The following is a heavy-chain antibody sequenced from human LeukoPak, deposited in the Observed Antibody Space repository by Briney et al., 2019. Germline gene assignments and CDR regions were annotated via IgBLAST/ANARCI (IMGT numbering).Heavy chain of an antibody. D-gene: IGHD6-19*01. V-gene: IGHV4-34*01. CDR1: GGSFSGYY. Sequence: PSETLSLTCAVYGGSFSGYYWSWIRQPPGKGLERIGEINHSGSTNYNPSLKSRVTISVDTSKNQFSLKLSSVTAADTAVYYCARLAVAGRFDYWGQGTLVTVSS. CDR3: ARLAVAGRFDY. J-gene: IGHJ4*02. CDR2: INHSGST.